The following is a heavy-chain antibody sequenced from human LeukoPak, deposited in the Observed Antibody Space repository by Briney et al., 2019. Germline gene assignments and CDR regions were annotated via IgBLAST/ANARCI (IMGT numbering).Heavy chain of an antibody. CDR3: SRGGGQWLIPDFDY. V-gene: IGHV4-4*07. D-gene: IGHD6-19*01. CDR1: GDSISPYY. J-gene: IGHJ4*02. CDR2: VSAGGTT. Sequence: KPSETLSLTCTVSGDSISPYYWSWIRQSAEKGLQWIGRVSAGGTTDYNPSLKSRVTMSVDTSKTQFSLKMTLVTAADTAVYYCSRGGGQWLIPDFDYWGQGLLVIVSS.